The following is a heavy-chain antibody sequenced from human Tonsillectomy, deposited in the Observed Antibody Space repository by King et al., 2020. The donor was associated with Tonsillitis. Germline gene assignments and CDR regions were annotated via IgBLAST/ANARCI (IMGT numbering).Heavy chain of an antibody. CDR1: GFTFSSYS. V-gene: IGHV3-21*01. CDR2: ISSSSSYI. CDR3: ARGGSPGGWYLDY. J-gene: IGHJ4*02. D-gene: IGHD6-19*01. Sequence: VQLVESGGGLVKPGGSLRLSCAASGFTFSSYSMNWVRQAPGKGLEWVSSISSSSSYIFYADSVKGRFTISRDNAKNSLYLKMNSLRAEDTAVYYCARGGSPGGWYLDYWGQGTLVTVSS.